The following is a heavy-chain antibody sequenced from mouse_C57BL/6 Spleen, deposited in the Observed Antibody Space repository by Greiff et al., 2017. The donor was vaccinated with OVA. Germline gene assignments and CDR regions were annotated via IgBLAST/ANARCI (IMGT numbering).Heavy chain of an antibody. CDR1: GYSFTGYF. V-gene: IGHV1-20*01. Sequence: EVQLVESGPELVKPGDSVKISCKASGYSFTGYFMNWVMQSHGKSLEWIGRINPYNGYTFYNQKFKGKATLTVDKSSSTAHMELRSLTSEDSAVYYCARSPIYYDYDYWGQGTTLTVSS. CDR2: INPYNGYT. D-gene: IGHD2-4*01. CDR3: ARSPIYYDYDY. J-gene: IGHJ2*01.